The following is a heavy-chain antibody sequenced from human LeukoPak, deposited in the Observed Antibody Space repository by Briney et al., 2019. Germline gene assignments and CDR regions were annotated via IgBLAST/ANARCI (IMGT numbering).Heavy chain of an antibody. CDR1: GFTFSSYN. J-gene: IGHJ6*02. V-gene: IGHV3-21*01. CDR3: ARDHDEVAIYYYYGMDV. Sequence: GGSLRLSCAASGFTFSSYNMNWVRQAPGKGLEWVSSISSSSSYIYYADSVKGRFTISRDNAKNSLYLQMNSLRAEDTAVYYCARDHDEVAIYYYYGMDVWGQGTTVTVSS. CDR2: ISSSSSYI. D-gene: IGHD2-15*01.